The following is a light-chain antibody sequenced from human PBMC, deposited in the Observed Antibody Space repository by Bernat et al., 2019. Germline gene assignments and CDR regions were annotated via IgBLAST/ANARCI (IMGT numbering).Light chain of an antibody. CDR3: SSYTSSNTYV. CDR2: GVR. V-gene: IGLV2-14*03. CDR1: SSDVGGYNY. J-gene: IGLJ1*01. Sequence: QSALTQPASVSGSPGQSITISCTGTSSDVGGYNYVSWFQQHPGQAPKLMIYGVRNRPSGVSNRFSGSKSGNTASLTISGLQTDDEADYYCSSYTSSNTYVFGTGTKVTVL.